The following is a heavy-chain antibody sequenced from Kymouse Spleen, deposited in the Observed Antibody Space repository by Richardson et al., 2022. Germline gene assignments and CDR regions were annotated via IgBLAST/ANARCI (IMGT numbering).Heavy chain of an antibody. CDR2: INHSGST. CDR3: AREGSGSLGFDY. D-gene: IGHD3-10*01. Sequence: QVQLQQWGAGLLKPSETLSLTCAVYGGSFSGYYWSWIRQPPGKGLEWIGEINHSGSTNYNPSLKSRVTISVDTSKNQFSLKLSSVTAADTAVYYCAREGSGSLGFDYWGQGTLVTVSS. V-gene: IGHV4-34*01. J-gene: IGHJ4*02. CDR1: GGSFSGYY.